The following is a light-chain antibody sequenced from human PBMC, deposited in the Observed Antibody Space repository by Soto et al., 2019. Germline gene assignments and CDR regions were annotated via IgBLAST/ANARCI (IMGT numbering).Light chain of an antibody. Sequence: DIQITHSRCSVSSSVVDGVTITCLASQSISRWLAWYQQKPGKAPKLLIYVASSLQSGVPSRFRGSGSGTHFTLTISSLQPEDFATYYCQQLHGYPITFGQGTRLEIK. V-gene: IGKV1-12*01. CDR1: QSISRW. CDR2: VAS. J-gene: IGKJ5*01. CDR3: QQLHGYPIT.